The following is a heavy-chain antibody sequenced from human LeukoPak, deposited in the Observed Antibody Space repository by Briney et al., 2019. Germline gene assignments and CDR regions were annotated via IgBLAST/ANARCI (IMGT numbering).Heavy chain of an antibody. D-gene: IGHD2-2*01. J-gene: IGHJ4*02. CDR1: GGSFRGYY. CDR3: ARPIDCSATTCSSPFDY. V-gene: IGHV4-34*01. CDR2: INHSGSI. Sequence: SETLSLTCAVYGGSFRGYYWSWIRQPPGXGLEWIGEINHSGSINPNPSLKSRVTISIDTSKNQFSLKLRSVTAADTAVYYCARPIDCSATTCSSPFDYWGQGSLVTVSA.